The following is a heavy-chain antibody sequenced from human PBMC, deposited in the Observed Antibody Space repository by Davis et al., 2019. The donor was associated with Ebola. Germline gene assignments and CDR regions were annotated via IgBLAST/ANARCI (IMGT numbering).Heavy chain of an antibody. V-gene: IGHV3-74*01. J-gene: IGHJ4*02. CDR2: INSDGSSI. CDR3: AKDGWFY. D-gene: IGHD2-15*01. CDR1: GFTFSSYW. Sequence: GESLKISCAASGFTFSSYWMHWVRQAPGKGLVWVSRINSDGSSISDADSVKGRFTISRDNSKNTLYLQMNSLRAEDTAVYYCAKDGWFYWGQGTLVTVSS.